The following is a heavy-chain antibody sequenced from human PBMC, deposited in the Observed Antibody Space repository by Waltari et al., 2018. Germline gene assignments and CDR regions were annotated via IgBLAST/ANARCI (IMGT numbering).Heavy chain of an antibody. J-gene: IGHJ4*02. V-gene: IGHV3-30*18. D-gene: IGHD1-26*01. Sequence: QVQLVESGGGVVQPGRSLRLSCAASGFTFSSYGMHWVRQAPGKGLEWVAVISYDGSNKYYADSVKGRFTISRDNSKNTLYLQMNSLRAEDTTVYYCAKGIRNSGSYYFDYWGQGTLVTVSS. CDR2: ISYDGSNK. CDR3: AKGIRNSGSYYFDY. CDR1: GFTFSSYG.